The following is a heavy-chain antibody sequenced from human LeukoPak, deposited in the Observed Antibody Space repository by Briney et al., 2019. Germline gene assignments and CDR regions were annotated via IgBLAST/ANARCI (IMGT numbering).Heavy chain of an antibody. J-gene: IGHJ3*02. CDR1: GFTVSSIH. D-gene: IGHD3-22*01. V-gene: IGHV3-53*01. Sequence: GGSLGLSCAASGFTVSSIHMVWVRQAPGKGLEWVSVTYTGGNSYYADSVKGRFIISRDISKNTLYLQMNSLRAEDSALYYCARGGRGSAAVVAPRSFDIWGQGTMVTVSS. CDR3: ARGGRGSAAVVAPRSFDI. CDR2: TYTGGNS.